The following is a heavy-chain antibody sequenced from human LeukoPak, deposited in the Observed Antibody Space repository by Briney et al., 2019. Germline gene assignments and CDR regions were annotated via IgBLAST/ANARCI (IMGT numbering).Heavy chain of an antibody. CDR3: ARRGDWANYHHYYYMDV. CDR2: INHSGTST. CDR1: GGSFSDYH. V-gene: IGHV4-34*01. J-gene: IGHJ6*03. D-gene: IGHD3/OR15-3a*01. Sequence: SETLSLTCAVYGGSFSDYHWNWIRQPPGKGLEWIGEINHSGTSTNYNPSLKSRVTISVDTSKNQFSLKLTSVSAADTAVYYCARRGDWANYHHYYYMDVWGKGTTVTISS.